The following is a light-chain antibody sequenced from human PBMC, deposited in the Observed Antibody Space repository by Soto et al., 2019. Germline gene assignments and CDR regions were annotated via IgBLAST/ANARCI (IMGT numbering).Light chain of an antibody. V-gene: IGKV4-1*01. CDR2: WAS. CDR1: QSVLYSSNNKNC. CDR3: QQRSNWPQT. Sequence: DIVMTQSPDSLAVSLGERATINCKSSQSVLYSSNNKNCIAWYQQKPGQPPKLLISWASTRESGVPDRFSGSGSGTDFTLTISSLQAEDVAVYYCQQRSNWPQTFGQGTKLEIK. J-gene: IGKJ2*01.